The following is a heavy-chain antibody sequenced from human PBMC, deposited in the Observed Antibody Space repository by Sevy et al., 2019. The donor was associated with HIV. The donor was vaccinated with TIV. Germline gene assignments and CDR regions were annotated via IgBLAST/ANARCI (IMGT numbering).Heavy chain of an antibody. J-gene: IGHJ3*02. Sequence: GGSLRLSCAASGFTFSSYWMHWVRQAPGKGLVWVSRINSDGSSTSYADSVKGRFTISRDNAKNTLYLQMNSLRAEDTAVYYCARVRHYDFWSGKQRWDDAFDIWGQGTMVTVSS. D-gene: IGHD3-3*01. CDR2: INSDGSST. V-gene: IGHV3-74*01. CDR3: ARVRHYDFWSGKQRWDDAFDI. CDR1: GFTFSSYW.